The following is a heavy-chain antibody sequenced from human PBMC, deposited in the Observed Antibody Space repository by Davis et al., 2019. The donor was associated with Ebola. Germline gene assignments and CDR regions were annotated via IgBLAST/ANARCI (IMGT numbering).Heavy chain of an antibody. Sequence: GESLKISCAASGFTFTTYSMSWVRQAPGKALEWVSSISSDSDYIYYADSAKGRFTISRDNAKNSLFLQMNSLRVEDTAVYFCAREPTGNYYYFYGMDVWGKGTTVSVSS. CDR1: GFTFTTYS. CDR2: ISSDSDYI. J-gene: IGHJ6*04. D-gene: IGHD4-11*01. V-gene: IGHV3-21*04. CDR3: AREPTGNYYYFYGMDV.